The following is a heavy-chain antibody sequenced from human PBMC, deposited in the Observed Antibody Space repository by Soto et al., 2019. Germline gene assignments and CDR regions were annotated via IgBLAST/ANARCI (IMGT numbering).Heavy chain of an antibody. J-gene: IGHJ4*02. Sequence: QVQLVESGGGVVQPGRSLRLSCAASGFTFSSYGMHWVRQAPGKGLEWVAVISYDGSNKYYVDSVKGRFTISRDNSKNTLYLQMNSLRAEDTAVYYCATRHDYGDYWGQGTLVTVSS. D-gene: IGHD1-1*01. CDR3: ATRHDYGDY. V-gene: IGHV3-30*03. CDR1: GFTFSSYG. CDR2: ISYDGSNK.